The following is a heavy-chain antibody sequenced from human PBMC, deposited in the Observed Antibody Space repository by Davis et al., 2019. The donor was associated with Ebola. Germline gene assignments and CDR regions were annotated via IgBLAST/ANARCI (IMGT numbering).Heavy chain of an antibody. CDR1: GGSVSSGTYY. J-gene: IGHJ6*04. D-gene: IGHD2-2*01. CDR2: LYHSGRT. Sequence: MPSETLSLTCTVSGGSVSSGTYYWSWIRQPPGKGLEWIGYLYHSGRTNYTLSLTSRVTISVDTSKNQFSLKLISVTAADTAGYYCARGEIVVVPAASIHLLRYHAMDVWGKGTTVTVSS. V-gene: IGHV4-61*01. CDR3: ARGEIVVVPAASIHLLRYHAMDV.